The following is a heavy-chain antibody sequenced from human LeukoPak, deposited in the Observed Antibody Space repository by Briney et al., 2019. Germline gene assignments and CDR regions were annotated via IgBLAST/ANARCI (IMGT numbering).Heavy chain of an antibody. V-gene: IGHV3-53*01. CDR3: ARANPAYGDFDY. CDR2: IFPDGCT. D-gene: IGHD4-17*01. Sequence: GGSLRLSCTMSGLTVNDNYMSWVRQSPGKGLEWVSVIFPDGCTYQADSVKGRFTISRDRPKNTLFLQMNSLRADDTALYHCARANPAYGDFDYWGQGILVTLSS. CDR1: GLTVNDNY. J-gene: IGHJ4*02.